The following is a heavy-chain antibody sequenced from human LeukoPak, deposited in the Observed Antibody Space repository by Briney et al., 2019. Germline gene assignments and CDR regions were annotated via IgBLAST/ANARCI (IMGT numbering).Heavy chain of an antibody. CDR1: GFTFSSYG. J-gene: IGHJ4*02. D-gene: IGHD3-22*01. V-gene: IGHV3-33*01. CDR2: IWYDGSNK. CDR3: ARDGSYYDSGGYDY. Sequence: GSLRLSCAASGFTFSSYGIHWVRQAPGKGLEWVAVIWYDGSNKYYADSVKGRFTISRDNSKNTLYLQMNSLRAEDTAVYYCARDGSYYDSGGYDYWGQGTLVTVSS.